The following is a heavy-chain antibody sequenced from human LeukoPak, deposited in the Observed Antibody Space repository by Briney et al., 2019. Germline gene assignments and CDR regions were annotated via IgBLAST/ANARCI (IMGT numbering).Heavy chain of an antibody. CDR3: ARDDPPTYYYGSGSLPHY. J-gene: IGHJ4*02. D-gene: IGHD3-10*01. Sequence: PGGSLRLSCAASGFTVSSNYMSWVRQAPGKGLEWVSVIYSGGSTYYADSVKGRFTISRDNSKNTLYLQMNSLRAEDTAVYYCARDDPPTYYYGSGSLPHYWGQGTLVTVSS. CDR1: GFTVSSNY. CDR2: IYSGGST. V-gene: IGHV3-66*01.